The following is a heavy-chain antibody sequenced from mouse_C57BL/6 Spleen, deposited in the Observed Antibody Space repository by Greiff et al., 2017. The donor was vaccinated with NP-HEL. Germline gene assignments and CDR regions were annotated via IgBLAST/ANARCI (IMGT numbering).Heavy chain of an antibody. CDR1: GFSLTSYG. J-gene: IGHJ3*01. D-gene: IGHD2-2*01. V-gene: IGHV2-2*01. CDR2: IWSGGST. CDR3: ARPPYGYDVSAWFAY. Sequence: QVQLKQSGPGLVQPSQSLSITCTVSGFSLTSYGVHWVRQSPGKGLEWLGVIWSGGSTDYNAAFISRLSISKDNSKSQVFFKMNSLQADDTAIYYCARPPYGYDVSAWFAYWGQGTLVTVSA.